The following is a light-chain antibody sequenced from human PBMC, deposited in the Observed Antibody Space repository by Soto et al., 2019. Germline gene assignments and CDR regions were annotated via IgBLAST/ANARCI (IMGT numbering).Light chain of an antibody. Sequence: QSVLTQPPSVSGAPGQRVTISCTGSSSNIGAGYDVHWYQQLPGTAPKLLIYGNSNRPSGVPDRFSGSKSVPSASLAITGLLAVDESEYYCHSYDSSLSGYVLFSGGTKRTVL. J-gene: IGLJ2*01. CDR2: GNS. CDR3: HSYDSSLSGYVL. CDR1: SSNIGAGYD. V-gene: IGLV1-40*01.